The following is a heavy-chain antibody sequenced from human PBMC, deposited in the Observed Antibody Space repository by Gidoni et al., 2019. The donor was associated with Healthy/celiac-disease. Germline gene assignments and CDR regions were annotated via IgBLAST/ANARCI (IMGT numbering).Heavy chain of an antibody. Sequence: QVPLQQCVAGLLKPSETLSRTCAVSGGSFSRNSWSWIRQPPGKGLEWIGEINQIGSTNYNPSLKSRVTISVDTPKNQFSLKLSSVTAADTAVYYCARGWPWSYRAAAGTPPPRWGQGTLVTVSS. V-gene: IGHV4-34*01. D-gene: IGHD6-13*01. CDR3: ARGWPWSYRAAAGTPPPR. CDR1: GGSFSRNS. J-gene: IGHJ4*02. CDR2: INQIGST.